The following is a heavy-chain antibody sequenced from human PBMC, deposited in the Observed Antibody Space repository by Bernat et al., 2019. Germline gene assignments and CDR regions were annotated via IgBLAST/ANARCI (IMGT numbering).Heavy chain of an antibody. J-gene: IGHJ4*02. D-gene: IGHD3-3*01. CDR3: ARRINERGYDFWSGYYTFDF. CDR1: GFTFSSYG. CDR2: IWYDGSNK. Sequence: QVQLVESGGGVVQPGRSLRLSCAASGFTFSSYGMHWVRQAPGKGLEWVAVIWYDGSNKYYADSVKGRFTISRDNSKNTLYLQMNSLRAEDTAVYYCARRINERGYDFWSGYYTFDFWGQGTLITVSS. V-gene: IGHV3-33*01.